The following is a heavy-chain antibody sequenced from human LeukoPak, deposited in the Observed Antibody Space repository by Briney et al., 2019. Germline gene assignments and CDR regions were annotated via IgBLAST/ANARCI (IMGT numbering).Heavy chain of an antibody. CDR2: IWSNGNNK. D-gene: IGHD1-26*01. CDR3: ARNREVGATSEYYFDY. CDR1: GFTFSRYG. V-gene: IGHV3-33*01. J-gene: IGHJ4*02. Sequence: PGRSLRLSCAASGFTFSRYGMHWVRQAPGKGLEWVAVIWSNGNNKYYADSVKGRFTISRDKSKNTLFLQMNSLRAEDRAVYYCARNREVGATSEYYFDYWGQGTLVTVSS.